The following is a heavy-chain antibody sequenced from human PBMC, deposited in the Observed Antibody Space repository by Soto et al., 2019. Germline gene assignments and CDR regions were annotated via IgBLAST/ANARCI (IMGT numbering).Heavy chain of an antibody. Sequence: KVSCEASGYTFTIYAMHWVRQAPGQRLEWMGWINAGNGNTKYSQKFQGRVTITRDTSASTAYMELSSLRSEDTAVYYCARDVPNYDSSPRGWFDPWGQGTLVTVSS. V-gene: IGHV1-3*01. CDR1: GYTFTIYA. J-gene: IGHJ5*02. D-gene: IGHD3-22*01. CDR3: ARDVPNYDSSPRGWFDP. CDR2: INAGNGNT.